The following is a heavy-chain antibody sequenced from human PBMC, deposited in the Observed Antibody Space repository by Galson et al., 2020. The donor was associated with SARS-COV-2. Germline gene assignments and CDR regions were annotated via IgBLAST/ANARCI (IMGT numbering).Heavy chain of an antibody. CDR3: ARVRGWIWNDVPDAFDI. D-gene: IGHD1-1*01. J-gene: IGHJ3*02. CDR2: IYYSGST. CDR1: GVSISSSSYY. Sequence: ASETLSLTCTVSGVSISSSSYYWGWIRQPPGKGLEWIVSIYYSGSTYYNPSLKSRVTISVDTSKNQFSLKLSSVTAADTAVYYCARVRGWIWNDVPDAFDIWGQGTMVTVSS. V-gene: IGHV4-39*07.